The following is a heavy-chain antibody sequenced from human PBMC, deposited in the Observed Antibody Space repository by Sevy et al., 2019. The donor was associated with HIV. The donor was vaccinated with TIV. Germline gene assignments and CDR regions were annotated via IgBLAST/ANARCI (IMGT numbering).Heavy chain of an antibody. J-gene: IGHJ4*02. V-gene: IGHV3-13*01. Sequence: GGSLRLSCAASGFTFSSYDMHWVRQATGKGLEWVSAIGTAGDTYYPGSVKGRFTISRENAKNSLYLQMNSLRAGDTDVYYCARGYLGYYFEYWGQGTLVTVSS. CDR3: ARGYLGYYFEY. D-gene: IGHD5-18*01. CDR1: GFTFSSYD. CDR2: IGTAGDT.